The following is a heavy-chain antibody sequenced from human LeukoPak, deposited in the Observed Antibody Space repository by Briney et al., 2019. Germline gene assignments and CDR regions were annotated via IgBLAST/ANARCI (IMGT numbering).Heavy chain of an antibody. Sequence: ASVKVSSKASGGTFSSYTISWVRQAPRQGLEWMGRIIPILGIANYAQKFQGRVTITADKSTSTAYMELSSLRSEDTAVYYCARTYPENTGVDYWGQGTLVTVSS. CDR1: GGTFSSYT. J-gene: IGHJ4*02. CDR3: ARTYPENTGVDY. CDR2: IIPILGIA. V-gene: IGHV1-69*02. D-gene: IGHD7-27*01.